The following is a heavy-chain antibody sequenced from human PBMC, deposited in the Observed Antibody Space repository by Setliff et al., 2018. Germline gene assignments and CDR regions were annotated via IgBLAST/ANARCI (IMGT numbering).Heavy chain of an antibody. CDR3: AISTLSICTGGSCPNAFDV. CDR2: ISSYNGVT. Sequence: ASVKVSCKASGGAFSTYSLSWVRQAPGQGFEWVGRISSYNGVTNYAQRFQGRVTMSTDTSTSAAYMELRSLRSDDTAVYYCAISTLSICTGGSCPNAFDVWGQGTMVTVSS. CDR1: GGAFSTYS. J-gene: IGHJ3*01. V-gene: IGHV1-18*01. D-gene: IGHD2-8*02.